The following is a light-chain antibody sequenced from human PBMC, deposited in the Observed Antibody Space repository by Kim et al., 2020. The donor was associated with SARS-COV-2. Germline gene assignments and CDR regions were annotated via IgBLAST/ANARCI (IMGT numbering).Light chain of an antibody. CDR3: QQYYSTLRT. CDR2: WAS. CDR1: QSVLYSSNNKNY. Sequence: DIVMTQSPDSLAVSLGERDTINCKSSQSVLYSSNNKNYLAWYQQKPGQPPKLLIYWASTRESGVPDRFSGSGSGTDFTLTISSLQAEDVEVYYCQQYYSTLRTFGQGTKVDIK. V-gene: IGKV4-1*01. J-gene: IGKJ1*01.